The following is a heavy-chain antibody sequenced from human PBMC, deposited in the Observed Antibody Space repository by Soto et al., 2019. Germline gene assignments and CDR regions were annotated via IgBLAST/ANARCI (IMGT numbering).Heavy chain of an antibody. Sequence: QVQLVQSGAELKKPGAPVNISCPASGFTFSDNLINWVRQVPGQGLEWMGWLNPDTGNTRYSETFQGRVTISGQPSESLAYLELSGRENEATAIYFCAGDIQSVSPRGNDAFDVWGQGTMITVSS. V-gene: IGHV1-3*01. CDR2: LNPDTGNT. D-gene: IGHD3-16*01. CDR1: GFTFSDNL. CDR3: AGDIQSVSPRGNDAFDV. J-gene: IGHJ3*01.